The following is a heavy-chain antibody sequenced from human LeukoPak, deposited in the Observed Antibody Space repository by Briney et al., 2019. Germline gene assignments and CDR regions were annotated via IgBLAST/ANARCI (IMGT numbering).Heavy chain of an antibody. D-gene: IGHD2-21*01. J-gene: IGHJ5*02. Sequence: SETLSLTCTVSGGSIISSSYYWGWIRQPPGKGLEWIGSIYYSGSTYYNPSLKSRVTISVDTSKNQLYLKLSSVTAADTAVYYCARHMWLISDIWFDPWGQGTLVTVSS. CDR3: ARHMWLISDIWFDP. CDR1: GGSIISSSYY. V-gene: IGHV4-39*01. CDR2: IYYSGST.